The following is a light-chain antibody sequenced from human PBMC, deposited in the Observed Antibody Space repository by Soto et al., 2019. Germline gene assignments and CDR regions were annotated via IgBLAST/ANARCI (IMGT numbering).Light chain of an antibody. V-gene: IGLV2-8*01. CDR3: SSYAGSTIVV. CDR2: EVS. CDR1: SSDVGGYNF. Sequence: ALTQPPSASGSPGQSVTISCTGTSSDVGGYNFVSWYQQHPGKAPKLMIYEVSERPSGVPDRFSGSKSGNTASLTVSGLQAEDDADYYCSSYAGSTIVVFGGGTKLTFL. J-gene: IGLJ2*01.